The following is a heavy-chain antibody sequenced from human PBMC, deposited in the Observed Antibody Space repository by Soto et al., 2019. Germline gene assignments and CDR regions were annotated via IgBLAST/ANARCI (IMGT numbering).Heavy chain of an antibody. D-gene: IGHD3-9*01. CDR1: GFTFSSYW. Sequence: GSLRLSCAASGFTFSSYWMHWVRQAPGKGLVWVSRINSDGSSSNYADSVKGRFTISRDNAKNTLYLQMSSLRAEDTAVYYCARSYYDILTGYYSYDYWGQGTLVTVSS. CDR2: INSDGSSS. J-gene: IGHJ4*02. V-gene: IGHV3-74*01. CDR3: ARSYYDILTGYYSYDY.